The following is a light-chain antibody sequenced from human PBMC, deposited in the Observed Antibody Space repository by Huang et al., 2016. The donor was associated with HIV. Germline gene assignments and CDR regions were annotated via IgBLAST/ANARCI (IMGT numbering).Light chain of an antibody. J-gene: IGKJ2*01. CDR3: QQYHNWPPYT. CDR1: QSISNN. CDR2: GAS. Sequence: EILLTQSPATLSVSPGERVTLSCRASQSISNNLAWYQQKPGQAPRLLIYGASTRATAIPASFSGSASWTEFTLTISSLQSEDFAVSYCQQYHNWPPYTFGQGTKLEI. V-gene: IGKV3-15*01.